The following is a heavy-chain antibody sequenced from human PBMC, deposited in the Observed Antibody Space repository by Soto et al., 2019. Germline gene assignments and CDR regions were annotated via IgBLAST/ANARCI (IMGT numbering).Heavy chain of an antibody. D-gene: IGHD6-13*01. CDR1: GFTFSSGG. V-gene: IGHV3-23*01. J-gene: IGHJ4*02. CDR3: ARRGPGTYFDY. Sequence: GGSLILSWAASGFTFSSGGISWIRLSPGKGLEWVSVISGGGDTTYYTPSVKGRFTISRDDFRNTLYLQMNSLRTEDTAIYYCARRGPGTYFDYWGQGTLVTVSS. CDR2: ISGGGDTT.